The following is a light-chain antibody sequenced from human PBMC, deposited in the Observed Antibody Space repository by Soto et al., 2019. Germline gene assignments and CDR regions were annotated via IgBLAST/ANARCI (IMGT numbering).Light chain of an antibody. V-gene: IGKV3D-7*01. J-gene: IGKJ1*01. Sequence: EIVMTQSPAALSLSPGESATLSCRASQSIATYLSWYQQQPGQAPRLLIYAATTRATGTPARFSGSGSGTDFTLTISSLQPEDFAVYYCQQDYNFPWTFGQGTKVDIK. CDR3: QQDYNFPWT. CDR1: QSIATY. CDR2: AAT.